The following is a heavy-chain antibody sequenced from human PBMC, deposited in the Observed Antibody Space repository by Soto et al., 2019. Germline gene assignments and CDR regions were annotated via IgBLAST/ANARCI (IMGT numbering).Heavy chain of an antibody. CDR1: GYTVTSYG. V-gene: IGHV1-18*01. J-gene: IGHJ6*02. CDR3: ARSSVTGTGGMDV. Sequence: QVQLVQSGGEVKKPGASVKVSCKASGYTVTSYGFSWVRQPPGQGREWMVWSNGYTGNTPYAQKFQGRVTMTTDASTTTAYMELWTLISDDTAVYYFARSSVTGTGGMDVWGPGTTGTGSS. D-gene: IGHD1-1*01. CDR2: SNGYTGNT.